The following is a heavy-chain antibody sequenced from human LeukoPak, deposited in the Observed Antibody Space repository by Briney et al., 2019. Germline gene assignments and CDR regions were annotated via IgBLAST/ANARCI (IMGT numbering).Heavy chain of an antibody. CDR2: ISTSGGST. D-gene: IGHD1-26*01. V-gene: IGHV3-23*01. Sequence: GGSLRLSCAASGFTFSSHAMSWVRQAPGKGLEWVSAISTSGGSTYYADSVKGRFTISRDNSKNTLYLQMNSLRAEDTAVYYCAKEPYSGSQLFDYWGQGTLVTVSS. CDR1: GFTFSSHA. CDR3: AKEPYSGSQLFDY. J-gene: IGHJ4*02.